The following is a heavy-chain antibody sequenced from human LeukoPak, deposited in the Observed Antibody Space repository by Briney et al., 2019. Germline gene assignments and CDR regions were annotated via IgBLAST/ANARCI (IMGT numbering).Heavy chain of an antibody. V-gene: IGHV3-23*01. Sequence: PGGSLRLSCAASGFTFDNYVMAWFRQAPGKGLEWVSTISAVFANTYSADSVKGRFTISRDNSKNTLYLQMNSLRAEDTAVYYCARASTVRNYYYGMDVWGQGTTVTVSS. J-gene: IGHJ6*02. CDR2: ISAVFANT. CDR1: GFTFDNYV. D-gene: IGHD4-17*01. CDR3: ARASTVRNYYYGMDV.